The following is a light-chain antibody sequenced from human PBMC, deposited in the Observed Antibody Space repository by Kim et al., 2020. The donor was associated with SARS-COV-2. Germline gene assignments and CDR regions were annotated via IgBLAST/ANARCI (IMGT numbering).Light chain of an antibody. CDR2: DAS. J-gene: IGKJ1*01. CDR1: QNIRDN. Sequence: EIVMTQSPATLSVSPGERATLSCRASQNIRDNLAWYQQKPGQAPMLLIYDASTRATDIPARFSGSGSGTEFTLTISSLQSEDCALYYCQQYNDWRTFGQGTKVDIK. CDR3: QQYNDWRT. V-gene: IGKV3-15*01.